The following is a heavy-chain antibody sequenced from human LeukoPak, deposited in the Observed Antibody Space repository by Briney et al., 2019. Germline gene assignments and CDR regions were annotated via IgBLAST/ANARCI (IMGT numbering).Heavy chain of an antibody. CDR3: ARANQGYSSSSADY. CDR2: MTSSTYI. J-gene: IGHJ4*02. D-gene: IGHD6-6*01. Sequence: GGSLRLSCAASGFTFSSFGMTWVRQAPGKGLEWVSSMTSSTYIYYADSPKGRFTMSRDNAKNSLYLQMNSLRAEDTAVYYCARANQGYSSSSADYWGQGALVTVSS. CDR1: GFTFSSFG. V-gene: IGHV3-21*01.